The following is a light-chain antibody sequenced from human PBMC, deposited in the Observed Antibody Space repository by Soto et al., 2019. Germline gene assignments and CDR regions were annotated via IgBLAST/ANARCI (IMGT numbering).Light chain of an antibody. V-gene: IGKV1-39*01. Sequence: DILMTQSPSSLSASVGDRVAITCRGSQSISSYLNWYQQKPGKAPNLLIYGASSLQSGVPSRFSGSGSGTEYTLTISRLQPEDVATYYCQQSYSTPLTFGRGTKVEIK. CDR1: QSISSY. J-gene: IGKJ4*01. CDR3: QQSYSTPLT. CDR2: GAS.